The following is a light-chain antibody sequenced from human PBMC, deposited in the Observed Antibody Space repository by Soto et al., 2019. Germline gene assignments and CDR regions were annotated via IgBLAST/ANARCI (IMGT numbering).Light chain of an antibody. CDR3: SSYTFSSTLVV. CDR1: SSDVGTYNY. J-gene: IGLJ2*01. V-gene: IGLV2-14*01. Sequence: QSALTQPASVSGSPGQSITISCTGTSSDVGTYNYVSWYQQHPGKAPKVMIYDVSNRPSGVSNRFSGSKSGNTASLTISGLKAEDEADYYCSSYTFSSTLVVFGGGTKLTVL. CDR2: DVS.